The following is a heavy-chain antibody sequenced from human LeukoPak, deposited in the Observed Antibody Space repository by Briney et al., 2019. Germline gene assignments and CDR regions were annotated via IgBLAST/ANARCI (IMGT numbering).Heavy chain of an antibody. J-gene: IGHJ4*02. CDR1: GYTFTSYA. D-gene: IGHD5-24*01. V-gene: IGHV7-4-1*02. Sequence: GASVKVSCKASGYTFTSYAMNWVRQAPGQGLEWMGWINTNTGNPTYAQGFTGRFVFSLDTSVSTAYLQISSLKAEDTAVYYCARELVDGYNALFGYWGQGTLVTVSS. CDR3: ARELVDGYNALFGY. CDR2: INTNTGNP.